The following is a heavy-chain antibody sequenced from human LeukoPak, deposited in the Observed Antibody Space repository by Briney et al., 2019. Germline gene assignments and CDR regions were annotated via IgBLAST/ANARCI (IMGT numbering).Heavy chain of an antibody. CDR3: ARVLRYCGGDCYDY. CDR1: GGTFSSYA. CDR2: IIPIFGTA. V-gene: IGHV1-69*01. D-gene: IGHD2-21*01. J-gene: IGHJ4*02. Sequence: ASVKVSCKASGGTFSSYAISWVRQAPGQGLEWMGGIIPIFGTANYAQKFQGRVTITADESTSTAYMELSSLRSDDTAVYYCARVLRYCGGDCYDYWGQGTLVTVSS.